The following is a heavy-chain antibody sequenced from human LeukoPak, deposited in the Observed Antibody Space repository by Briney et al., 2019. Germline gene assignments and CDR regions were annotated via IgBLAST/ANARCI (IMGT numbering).Heavy chain of an antibody. Sequence: PGGSLRLSCAASGFTFSSYWMHWVRQAPGKGLVYVSRINSDGSSTSYADSVKGRFTISRDNAKNSLYLQMNSLRAEDTAVYYCVRDNPRQQGFAYWGQGTLVTVSS. J-gene: IGHJ4*02. CDR2: INSDGSST. D-gene: IGHD6-13*01. CDR3: VRDNPRQQGFAY. V-gene: IGHV3-74*01. CDR1: GFTFSSYW.